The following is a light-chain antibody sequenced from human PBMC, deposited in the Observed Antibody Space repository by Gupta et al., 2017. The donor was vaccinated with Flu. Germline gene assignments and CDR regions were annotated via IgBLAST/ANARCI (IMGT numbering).Light chain of an antibody. V-gene: IGKV3-15*01. Sequence: EIVMTQSPATLSVSPGDRATLSCRASQSISSNLAWYQKRPGQATRLLIYDVSTRATGISTRFTGSGSGTEFSLTISSLQSEDFAVYFCQQYHKWPGTFGQGTKVEVK. CDR2: DVS. CDR3: QQYHKWPGT. CDR1: QSISSN. J-gene: IGKJ1*01.